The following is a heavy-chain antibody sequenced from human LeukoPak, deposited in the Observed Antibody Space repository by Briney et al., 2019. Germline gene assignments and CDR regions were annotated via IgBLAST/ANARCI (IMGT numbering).Heavy chain of an antibody. V-gene: IGHV3-30*02. D-gene: IGHD3-10*01. J-gene: IGHJ4*02. CDR2: IRNDGSNK. CDR3: TTYYYGSGSN. CDR1: GFTFSSYG. Sequence: GGSLRLSCAASGFTFSSYGMHWVRQAPGKGLDWVAFIRNDGSNKYYADSVKGRFTISRDDSKNTLYLQMNSLKTEDTAVYYCTTYYYGSGSNWGQGTLVTVSS.